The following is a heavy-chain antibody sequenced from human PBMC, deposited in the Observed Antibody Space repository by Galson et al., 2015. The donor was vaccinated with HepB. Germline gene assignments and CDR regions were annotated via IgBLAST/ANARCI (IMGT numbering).Heavy chain of an antibody. D-gene: IGHD2-2*01. J-gene: IGHJ4*02. V-gene: IGHV3-11*01. CDR1: GFTFSDYY. Sequence: SLRLSCAASGFTFSDYYMSWIRQAPGKGLEWVSYISSSGSTIYYADSVKGRFTISRDNAKNSLYLQMNSLRAEDTAVYYCARLRFSTSHNGGFLDYWGQGTLVTVSS. CDR2: ISSSGSTI. CDR3: ARLRFSTSHNGGFLDY.